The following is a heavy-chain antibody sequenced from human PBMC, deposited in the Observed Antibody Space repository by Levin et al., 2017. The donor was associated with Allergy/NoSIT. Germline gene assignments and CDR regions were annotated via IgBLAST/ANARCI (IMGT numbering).Heavy chain of an antibody. CDR3: ARALLWCGPVDD. V-gene: IGHV3-30-3*01. D-gene: IGHD3-10*01. J-gene: IGHJ4*02. CDR2: SSDDGVNT. Sequence: LSLTCVASGYTFSSHALHWVRQAPGRGLEWVALSSDDGVNTYYADSVKGRFTISRDNSKNTLYLPMNILRVEDTAVYYCARALLWCGPVDDWGQGTLVRVSS. CDR1: GYTFSSHA.